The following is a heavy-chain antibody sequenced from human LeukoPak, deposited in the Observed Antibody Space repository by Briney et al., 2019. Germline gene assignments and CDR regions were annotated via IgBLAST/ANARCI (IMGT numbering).Heavy chain of an antibody. J-gene: IGHJ6*02. CDR2: ISDSSAYI. V-gene: IGHV3-21*01. CDR1: GFTFSTYS. Sequence: PGGSLRLSCAASGFTFSTYSMNWVRQAPGKGLEWVSSISDSSAYIYYPDSVKGRFTISRDNAKNSLYLQMNSLRAEDTAVYYCARAESRGIAYPRHLGVWGQGTTVTVSS. CDR3: ARAESRGIAYPRHLGV. D-gene: IGHD1-1*01.